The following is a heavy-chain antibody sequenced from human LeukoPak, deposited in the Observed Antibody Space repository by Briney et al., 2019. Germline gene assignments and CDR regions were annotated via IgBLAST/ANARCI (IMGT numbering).Heavy chain of an antibody. D-gene: IGHD4-23*01. J-gene: IGHJ4*02. CDR2: IDIDGSRI. Sequence: GGSLRLSCAVSGFTFSSYWMHWVRQAPGKGLVWVSRIDIDGSRINYADSVKGRFTISRDNGKNTLFLQMNSLRAEDAAVYYCVRGNDYGGPHYWGQGTLVTASS. CDR1: GFTFSSYW. V-gene: IGHV3-74*01. CDR3: VRGNDYGGPHY.